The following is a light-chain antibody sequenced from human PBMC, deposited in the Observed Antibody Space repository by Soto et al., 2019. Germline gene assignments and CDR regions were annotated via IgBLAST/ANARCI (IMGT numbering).Light chain of an antibody. CDR3: QQYNSYPWT. Sequence: DIQMTQSPSTLSASVGDRVTITCRASQSISSWLAWYQQKPAQAPKLLIYDASSLESRVPSRFSGSGSGTEFTLTISSPQPDDFATYYCQQYNSYPWTFGQGTKVEIK. V-gene: IGKV1-5*01. CDR1: QSISSW. CDR2: DAS. J-gene: IGKJ1*01.